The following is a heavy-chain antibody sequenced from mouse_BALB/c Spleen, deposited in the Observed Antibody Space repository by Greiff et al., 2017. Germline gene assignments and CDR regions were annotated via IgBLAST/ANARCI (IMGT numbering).Heavy chain of an antibody. J-gene: IGHJ2*01. CDR3: AKDYSNYEGVLFDY. CDR1: GFTFSSYT. Sequence: EVQRVESGGGLVQPGGSLKLSCAASGFTFSSYTMSWVRQTPEKRLEWVAYISNGGGSTYYPDTVKGRFTISRDNAKNTLYLQMSSLKSEDTAMYYCAKDYSNYEGVLFDYWGQGTTLTVSA. D-gene: IGHD2-5*01. V-gene: IGHV5-12-2*01. CDR2: ISNGGGST.